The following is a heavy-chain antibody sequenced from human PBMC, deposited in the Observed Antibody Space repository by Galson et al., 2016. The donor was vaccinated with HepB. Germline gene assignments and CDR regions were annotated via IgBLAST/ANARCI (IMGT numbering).Heavy chain of an antibody. CDR1: GYRFHTHW. J-gene: IGHJ4*02. Sequence: QSGAEVKAPGESLKISCQGSGYRFHTHWIAWVRQMPGKGLEWMGMVFPNDASTRYSPSLQGQVTISADKSLSVAYLQWSSLRASDSAMYYCAGQTSEGSFDYWGQGTLVSVSS. D-gene: IGHD3-10*01. V-gene: IGHV5-51*01. CDR3: AGQTSEGSFDY. CDR2: VFPNDAST.